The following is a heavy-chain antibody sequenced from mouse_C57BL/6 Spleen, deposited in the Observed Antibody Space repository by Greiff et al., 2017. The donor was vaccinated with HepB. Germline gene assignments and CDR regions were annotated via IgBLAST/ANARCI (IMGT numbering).Heavy chain of an antibody. CDR3: ARGGEDWFAY. CDR2: ISDGGSYT. J-gene: IGHJ3*01. Sequence: EVQGVESGGGLVKPGGSLKLSCAASGFTFSSYAMSWVRQTPEKRLEWVATISDGGSYTYYPDNVKGRFTISRDNAKNNLYLQMSHLTSEDTAMYYCARGGEDWFAYWGQGTLVTVSA. CDR1: GFTFSSYA. V-gene: IGHV5-4*01.